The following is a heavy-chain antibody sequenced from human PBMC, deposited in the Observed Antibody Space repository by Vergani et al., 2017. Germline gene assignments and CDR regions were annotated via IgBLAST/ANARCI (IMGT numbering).Heavy chain of an antibody. CDR2: ISYDGNNK. V-gene: IGHV3-30-3*01. Sequence: QVQLVESGGGVVQPGRSLRLSCAASGFTFSSYAMHWVRQAPGKGLEWVAVISYDGNNKYYADSVRGRFTISRDNSKNTLYLQMNSLRAADKAVYYCTRDQGYSSDWRVNGPFDYWGQGTLVTVSS. J-gene: IGHJ4*02. D-gene: IGHD6-19*01. CDR3: TRDQGYSSDWRVNGPFDY. CDR1: GFTFSSYA.